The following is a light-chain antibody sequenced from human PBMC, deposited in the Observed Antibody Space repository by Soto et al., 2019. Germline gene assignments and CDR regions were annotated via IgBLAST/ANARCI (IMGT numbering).Light chain of an antibody. V-gene: IGKV3-20*01. CDR2: GAT. Sequence: VLTQSPANLSLSPGERAALSCRASQSVSSKLAWYQQKACQAPRLLVYGATTRANGIPDRFSGSGSGSEFTLIISRLEPEDFAVYFCQQYGVSPQSCGPGTKVDIK. CDR1: QSVSSK. CDR3: QQYGVSPQS. J-gene: IGKJ3*01.